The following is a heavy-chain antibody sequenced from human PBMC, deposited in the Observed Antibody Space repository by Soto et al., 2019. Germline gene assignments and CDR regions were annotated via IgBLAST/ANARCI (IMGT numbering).Heavy chain of an antibody. J-gene: IGHJ4*02. CDR1: GGSVSSGNYF. Sequence: SETLSLTCTVSGGSVSSGNYFWSWIRQPPGKGLEWIGYISYNGNTNFNPSLKSRVTISVDTSKARFSLKLTSVTAADTAVYFCARTHFYDSSPLLLWGQGTLVTVSS. CDR3: ARTHFYDSSPLLL. V-gene: IGHV4-61*01. CDR2: ISYNGNT. D-gene: IGHD3-22*01.